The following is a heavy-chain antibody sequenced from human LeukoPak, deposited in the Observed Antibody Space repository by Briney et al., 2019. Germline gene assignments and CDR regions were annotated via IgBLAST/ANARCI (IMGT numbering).Heavy chain of an antibody. J-gene: IGHJ4*02. V-gene: IGHV4-59*08. CDR3: SVAGNEYFDY. CDR1: GGSISNYY. Sequence: SETLSLTCTVSGGSISNYYWSWIRQPPGKGLEWIGYIYYSGSTNYNPSLKSRVTISVDTSKNQFSLKLSSVTAADTAVYYCSVAGNEYFDYWGQGTLVTVSS. D-gene: IGHD6-19*01. CDR2: IYYSGST.